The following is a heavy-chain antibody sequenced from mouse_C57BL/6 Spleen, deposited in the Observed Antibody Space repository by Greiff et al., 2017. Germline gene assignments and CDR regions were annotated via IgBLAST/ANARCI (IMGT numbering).Heavy chain of an antibody. CDR1: GYTFTSYW. D-gene: IGHD1-1*01. V-gene: IGHV1-69*01. J-gene: IGHJ3*01. Sequence: QVQLQQPGAELVMPGASVKLSCKASGYTFTSYWMHWVKQRPGQGLEWIGEIDPSDSYTNYNQKFKGKSTLTVDKSSSTAYMQLSSLTSEDSAVYYCAIYYYGSSYPSACWGQGTLVTVSA. CDR3: AIYYYGSSYPSAC. CDR2: IDPSDSYT.